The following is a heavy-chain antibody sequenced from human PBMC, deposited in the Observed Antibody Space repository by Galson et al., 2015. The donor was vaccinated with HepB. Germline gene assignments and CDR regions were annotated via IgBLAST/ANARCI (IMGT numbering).Heavy chain of an antibody. CDR1: GGTFSSYA. CDR3: ARSPSDQSTWVDYYYGMDV. Sequence: SVKVSCKASGGTFSSYAISWVRQAPGQGLEWMGGIIPIFGTANYAQKFQGRVTITADESTSTAYMELSSLRSEDTAVYYCARSPSDQSTWVDYYYGMDVWGQGTTVTVSS. D-gene: IGHD2-15*01. CDR2: IIPIFGTA. V-gene: IGHV1-69*13. J-gene: IGHJ6*02.